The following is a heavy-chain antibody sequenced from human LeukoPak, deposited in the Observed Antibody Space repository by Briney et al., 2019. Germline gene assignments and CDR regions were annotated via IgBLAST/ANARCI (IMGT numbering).Heavy chain of an antibody. CDR2: IYTSGST. CDR3: ARGKYYYGSGTYYTRSYDWYFDL. D-gene: IGHD3-10*01. J-gene: IGHJ2*01. Sequence: SETLSLTCTVSGGSISSGFYSWSWIRQPAGKGLEWIGRIYTSGSTNYNPSLKSRVSTSVDTSKNQFSLKLSSVTAADTAVYYCARGKYYYGSGTYYTRSYDWYFDLWGRGTLVTVSS. CDR1: GGSISSGFYS. V-gene: IGHV4-61*02.